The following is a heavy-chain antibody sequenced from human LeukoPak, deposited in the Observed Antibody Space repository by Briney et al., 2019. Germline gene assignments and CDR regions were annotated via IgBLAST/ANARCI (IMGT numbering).Heavy chain of an antibody. CDR3: ARDRYDFWSGTSDY. V-gene: IGHV3-33*08. J-gene: IGHJ4*02. D-gene: IGHD3-3*01. Sequence: PGGSLRLSCAASGFTCSSYWMSWVRQAPGKGLEWVAVIWYDGSNKYYADSVKGRFTISRDNSKNTLYLQMNSLRAEDTAVYYCARDRYDFWSGTSDYWGQGTLVTVSS. CDR2: IWYDGSNK. CDR1: GFTCSSYW.